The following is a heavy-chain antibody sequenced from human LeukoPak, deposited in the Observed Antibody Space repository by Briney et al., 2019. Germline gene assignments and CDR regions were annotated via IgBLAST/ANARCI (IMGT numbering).Heavy chain of an antibody. CDR3: ARRYCITTSCLFLY. Sequence: GGSLRLSCAASGFTFHSYEMDWVRQAPGKGLEWVSYIGRSGSTKLFTISRDNAKNSLYLQMNSLRAEDTAVYYCARRYCITTSCLFLYWGQGTLVTVSS. V-gene: IGHV3-48*03. D-gene: IGHD2-2*01. J-gene: IGHJ4*02. CDR1: GFTFHSYE. CDR2: IGRSGSTK.